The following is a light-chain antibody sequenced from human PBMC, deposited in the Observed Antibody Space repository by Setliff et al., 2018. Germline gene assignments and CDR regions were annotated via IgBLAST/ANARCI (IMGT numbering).Light chain of an antibody. CDR1: NIGSKS. J-gene: IGLJ1*01. CDR3: SSYAGSNTPYV. V-gene: IGLV3-21*01. Sequence: SYELTQPPSVSVAPGKTARITCGGNNIGSKSVHWYQQKPGQAPVLVIYYDSDRPSGIPERFSGSNSGNTATLTISRVEAGDEADYYCSSYAGSNTPYVFGTGTKGTVL. CDR2: YDS.